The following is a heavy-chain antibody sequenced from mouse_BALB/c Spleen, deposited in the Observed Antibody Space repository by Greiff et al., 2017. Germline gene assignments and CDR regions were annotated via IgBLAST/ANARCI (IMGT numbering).Heavy chain of an antibody. CDR1: GYSITSDYA. CDR2: ISYSGST. V-gene: IGHV3-2*02. D-gene: IGHD1-1*01. CDR3: ASGYGSSLPFAY. J-gene: IGHJ3*01. Sequence: EVMLVESGPGLVKPSQSLSLTCTVTGYSITSDYAWNWIRQFPGNKLEWMGYISYSGSTSYNPSLKSRISITRDTSKNQFFLQLNSVTTEDTATYYCASGYGSSLPFAYWGQGTLVTVSA.